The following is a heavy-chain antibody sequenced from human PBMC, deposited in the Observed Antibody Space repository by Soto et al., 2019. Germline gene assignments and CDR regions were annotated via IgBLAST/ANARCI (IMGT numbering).Heavy chain of an antibody. J-gene: IGHJ4*02. V-gene: IGHV1-69*06. CDR1: GGIFSSNT. CDR3: ASKAACGGDCYAFDS. Sequence: QVYLVQSGAEVKKPGSSVKISCKASGGIFSSNTINWVRQAAGQGLEWMGGLIPLFGTANYEEKFQGRVTITEDKSTKPEYMELTSLRYEDTAVYYCASKAACGGDCYAFDSWGQGTLVTVSS. D-gene: IGHD2-21*02. CDR2: LIPLFGTA.